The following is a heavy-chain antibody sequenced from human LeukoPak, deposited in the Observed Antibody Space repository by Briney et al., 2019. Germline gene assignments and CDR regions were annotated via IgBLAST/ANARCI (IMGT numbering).Heavy chain of an antibody. CDR1: GFTVSNTY. Sequence: GGSLRLSCAASGFTVSNTYMSWVRQAPGKGLEWVSLIYSGGGTYSADSVKGRFTISRDNAKNSLYLQMHSLRAEDTAVYYCARAPLSGNSYSGSYYPDYWGQGTLVTVSS. CDR3: ARAPLSGNSYSGSYYPDY. CDR2: IYSGGGT. J-gene: IGHJ4*02. D-gene: IGHD1-26*01. V-gene: IGHV3-53*01.